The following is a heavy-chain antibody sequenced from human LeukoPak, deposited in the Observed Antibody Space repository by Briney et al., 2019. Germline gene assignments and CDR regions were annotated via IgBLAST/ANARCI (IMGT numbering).Heavy chain of an antibody. J-gene: IGHJ4*02. V-gene: IGHV1-2*06. CDR3: ARDCSSTSCPIDY. D-gene: IGHD2-2*01. CDR2: INPNSGGT. CDR1: GGTFSSYA. Sequence: ASVKVSCKASGGTFSSYAISWVRQAPGQGLEWMGRINPNSGGTNYAQKFQGRVTMTRDTSTSTAYMELSSLRSEDTAVYYCARDCSSTSCPIDYWGQGTMVTVSS.